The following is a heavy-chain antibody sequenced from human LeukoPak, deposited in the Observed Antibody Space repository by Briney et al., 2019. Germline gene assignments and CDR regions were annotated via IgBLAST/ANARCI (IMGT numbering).Heavy chain of an antibody. CDR3: AKDRRGVRGVIDY. CDR1: GFTVSSNY. V-gene: IGHV3-53*01. Sequence: GGSLRLSCAASGFTVSSNYMSWVRQAPGKGLEWVSVIYSGGSTYYADSVKGRFTISRDNSKNTLYLQMNSLRAEDTAVYYCAKDRRGVRGVIDYWGQGTLVTVSS. J-gene: IGHJ4*02. D-gene: IGHD3-10*01. CDR2: IYSGGST.